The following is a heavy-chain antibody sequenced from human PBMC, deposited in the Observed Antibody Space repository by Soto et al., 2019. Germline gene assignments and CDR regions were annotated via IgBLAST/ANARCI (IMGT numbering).Heavy chain of an antibody. Sequence: QVQLVESGGGVVQPGRSLRLSCAASGFTCSNYGMHWVRQAPGKGLEWVAIISYDGINKYYADSVKGRFTVSRENSKNTLYSQMTSLRAEATSVSYCAKDKRDRAYCVGDCYSVVDCWGQGTLVTVSS. CDR1: GFTCSNYG. CDR2: ISYDGINK. V-gene: IGHV3-30*18. CDR3: AKDKRDRAYCVGDCYSVVDC. D-gene: IGHD2-21*02. J-gene: IGHJ4*02.